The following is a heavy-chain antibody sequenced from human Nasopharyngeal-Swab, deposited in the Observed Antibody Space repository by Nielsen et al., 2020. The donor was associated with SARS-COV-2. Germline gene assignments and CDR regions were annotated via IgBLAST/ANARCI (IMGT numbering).Heavy chain of an antibody. CDR1: GFTFDDYA. CDR3: AKDSSFDCSSTSCYSHFDY. V-gene: IGHV3-9*01. CDR2: ISWNSGSI. D-gene: IGHD2-2*01. Sequence: SLKISCAASGFTFDDYAMHWVRQAPGKGLEWVSGISWNSGSIGYADSVKGRFTISRDNAKNSLYLQMNSLRAEDTALYYCAKDSSFDCSSTSCYSHFDYWGQGTLVTVSS. J-gene: IGHJ4*02.